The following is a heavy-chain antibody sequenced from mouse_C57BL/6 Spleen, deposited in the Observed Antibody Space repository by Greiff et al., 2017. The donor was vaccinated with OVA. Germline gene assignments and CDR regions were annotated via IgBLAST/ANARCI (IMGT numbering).Heavy chain of an antibody. J-gene: IGHJ2*01. CDR1: GFTFSNYW. CDR3: TVYDYDENYFDY. D-gene: IGHD2-4*01. V-gene: IGHV6-3*01. Sequence: EVKLVESGGGLVQPGGSMKLSCVASGFTFSNYWMNWVRQSPEKGLEWVAQIRLKSDNYATHYAESVKGRFTISRDDSKSSVYLQMNNLRAEDTGIYYCTVYDYDENYFDYWGQGTTLTVSS. CDR2: IRLKSDNYAT.